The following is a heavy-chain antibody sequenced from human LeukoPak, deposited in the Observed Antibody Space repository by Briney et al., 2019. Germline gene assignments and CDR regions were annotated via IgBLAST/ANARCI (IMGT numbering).Heavy chain of an antibody. CDR3: ARESGVLPDY. CDR2: IYTSGST. CDR1: GGSNSSYY. Sequence: PSETLSLTCTVSGGSNSSYYWSWIRPPAAKGLEWIGRIYTSGSTNYNPSLKSRVTMSVDTSKNQFSLQLSSVTAADTAVYYCARESGVLPDYWGQGTLVTVSS. D-gene: IGHD1-14*01. J-gene: IGHJ4*02. V-gene: IGHV4-4*07.